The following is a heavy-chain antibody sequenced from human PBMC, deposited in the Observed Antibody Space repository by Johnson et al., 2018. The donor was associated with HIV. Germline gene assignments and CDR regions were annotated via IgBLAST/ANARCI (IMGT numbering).Heavy chain of an antibody. CDR3: AKEEGWDSREGAFDI. D-gene: IGHD6-13*01. CDR1: GITFSSYG. V-gene: IGHV3-33*06. Sequence: QVQLGESGGGVVQPGRSLRLSCEASGITFSSYGMHWVRQAPGKGLEWVANIWYDGSNKYYADSVKGRFTISRDNSKHTLYLQMNSLRAEDTAGDYCAKEEGWDSREGAFDIWGQGTMVTVSS. J-gene: IGHJ3*02. CDR2: IWYDGSNK.